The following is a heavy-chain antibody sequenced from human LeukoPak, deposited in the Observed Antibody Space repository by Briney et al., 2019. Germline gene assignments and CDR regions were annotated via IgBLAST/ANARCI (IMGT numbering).Heavy chain of an antibody. CDR1: GFTFSNYA. J-gene: IGHJ4*02. D-gene: IGHD3-3*01. Sequence: GGSLRLSCAASGFTFSNYAMSWVRQAPGKGLEWVSGISSSGTSTYYADSVKGRFTISRDNSKNTLYLQMNSLRGEDTAVYCCAKGLVGYDFWSGFGSYFDYWGQGALVTVSS. CDR3: AKGLVGYDFWSGFGSYFDY. V-gene: IGHV3-23*01. CDR2: ISSSGTST.